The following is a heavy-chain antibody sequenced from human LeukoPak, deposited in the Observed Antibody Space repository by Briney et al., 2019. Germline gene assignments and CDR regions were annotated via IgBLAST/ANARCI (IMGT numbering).Heavy chain of an antibody. CDR2: IRPSGDNT. CDR3: ARVARWHWFDP. J-gene: IGHJ5*02. V-gene: IGHV3-23*01. CDR1: GFTFSSYD. Sequence: GGSLRLSCAASGFTFSSYDMTWVRQARGGGLEWVSSIRPSGDNTYYGDSVKGRFTISRDNSKNTVYLQMNNMRVDDTAVYYCARVARWHWFDPWGQGTLVTVSS. D-gene: IGHD2-21*01.